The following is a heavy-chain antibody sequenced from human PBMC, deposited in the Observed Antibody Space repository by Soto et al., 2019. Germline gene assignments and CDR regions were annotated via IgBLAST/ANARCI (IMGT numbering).Heavy chain of an antibody. D-gene: IGHD2-2*01. CDR1: GFTFSSYD. J-gene: IGHJ4*02. Sequence: RLSCSVSGFTFSSYDMHWVRQGPGKDLGWVSAIGTAGDTNYAGSVKGRFTISRENAKKSLYLQMNSLRAGDTAIYFCARAIGPALFDCWSQGTLVTVSS. CDR3: ARAIGPALFDC. V-gene: IGHV3-13*04. CDR2: IGTAGDT.